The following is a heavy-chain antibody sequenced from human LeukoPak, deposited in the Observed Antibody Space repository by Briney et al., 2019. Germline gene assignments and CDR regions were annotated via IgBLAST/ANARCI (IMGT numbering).Heavy chain of an antibody. CDR2: ITNSGST. CDR3: ARGHSSPDY. V-gene: IGHV4-59*01. Sequence: SETLSLTCAVSGGSISGSYWSWIRQPPGKGLDYMGYITNSGSTEYNPSLKSRATISVDTSKNHVSLELRSVTAADTAVYYCARGHSSPDYWGQGTLVTVSS. J-gene: IGHJ4*02. CDR1: GGSISGSY. D-gene: IGHD3-22*01.